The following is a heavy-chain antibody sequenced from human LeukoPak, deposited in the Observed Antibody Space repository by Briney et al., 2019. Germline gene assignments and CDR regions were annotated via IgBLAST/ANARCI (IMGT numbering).Heavy chain of an antibody. Sequence: PSETLSLTCSVSGGSIINSGYYWGWIRQPPGKGLDWIASIFYTGSTDYSSSLKSRVTISIDTSKNQFSLKLSSVTAADTAVYYCARVGSWAAYDIRGQGAMVTVSA. CDR3: ARVGSWAAYDI. D-gene: IGHD2-15*01. CDR1: GGSIINSGYY. CDR2: IFYTGST. V-gene: IGHV4-39*07. J-gene: IGHJ3*02.